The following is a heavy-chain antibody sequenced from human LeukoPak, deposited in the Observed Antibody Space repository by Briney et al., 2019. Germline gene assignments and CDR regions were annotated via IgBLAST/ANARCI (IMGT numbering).Heavy chain of an antibody. CDR1: GFNFNTYW. D-gene: IGHD5-12*01. Sequence: GGSLRLSCAASGFNFNTYWMHWVRQAPGKGLMWVSRIEGDGNRITYADSVKGRFTISRDNAKNTLYLQMNSLRAEDTAVYYCTRDWRNLGYDYWGQGTLVTVSS. V-gene: IGHV3-74*01. CDR2: IEGDGNRI. J-gene: IGHJ4*02. CDR3: TRDWRNLGYDY.